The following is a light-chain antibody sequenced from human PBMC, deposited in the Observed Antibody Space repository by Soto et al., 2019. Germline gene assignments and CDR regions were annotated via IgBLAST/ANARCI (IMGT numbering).Light chain of an antibody. J-gene: IGKJ1*01. CDR2: IAY. V-gene: IGKV1-39*01. CDR3: QQTYSCPLT. CDR1: QSITNY. Sequence: DIQMAQSPSSLSASVGDRVTITCRASQSITNYLNWYQQQPGRAPKLLIYIAYSLQSGVPSRFSRSGSRTDFALTISSLQPEDFAKYYCQQTYSCPLTFGQGTRVEIK.